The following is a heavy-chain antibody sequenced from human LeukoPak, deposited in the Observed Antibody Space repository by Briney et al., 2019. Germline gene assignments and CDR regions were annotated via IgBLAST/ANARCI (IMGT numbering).Heavy chain of an antibody. CDR3: ARDYCSSTRCLFDY. Sequence: ASVKVSCKASGYTFTAYHMHWVRQAPGQGLEWMGRINPNSGDTNYAQKFQGRVTMTRDTSISTAYMELSRLRSDDTAVYYCARDYCSSTRCLFDYWGQGTLVSVSS. J-gene: IGHJ4*02. CDR2: INPNSGDT. CDR1: GYTFTAYH. V-gene: IGHV1-2*06. D-gene: IGHD2-2*01.